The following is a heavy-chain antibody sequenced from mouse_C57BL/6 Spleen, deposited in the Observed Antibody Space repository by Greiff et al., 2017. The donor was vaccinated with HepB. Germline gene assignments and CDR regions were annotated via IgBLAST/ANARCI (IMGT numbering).Heavy chain of an antibody. CDR3: ARPQTAQAYVGFAY. V-gene: IGHV5-6*01. D-gene: IGHD3-2*02. CDR2: ISSGGSYT. Sequence: EVMLVESGGDLVKPGGSLKLSCAASGFTFSSYGMSWVRQTPDKRLEWVATISSGGSYTYYPDSVKGRFTISRDNAKNTLYLQMSSLKSEDTAMYYCARPQTAQAYVGFAYWGQGTLVTVSA. J-gene: IGHJ3*01. CDR1: GFTFSSYG.